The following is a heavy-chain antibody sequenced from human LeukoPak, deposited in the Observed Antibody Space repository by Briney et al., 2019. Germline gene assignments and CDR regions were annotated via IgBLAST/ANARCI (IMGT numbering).Heavy chain of an antibody. Sequence: GGSLRLSCAASGFTFSDYYMSWIRQAPGKGLEWVSYSSGSSIYYADFVKGRFTISRDNAKNSLYLQMNSLRAEDTAVYYCAREGSSSWYVDYWGQGTLVTASS. V-gene: IGHV3-11*01. J-gene: IGHJ4*02. CDR2: SSGSSI. D-gene: IGHD6-13*01. CDR1: GFTFSDYY. CDR3: AREGSSSWYVDY.